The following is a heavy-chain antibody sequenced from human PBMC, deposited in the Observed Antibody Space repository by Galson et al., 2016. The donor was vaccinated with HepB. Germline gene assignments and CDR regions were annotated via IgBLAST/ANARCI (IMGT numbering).Heavy chain of an antibody. J-gene: IGHJ4*02. V-gene: IGHV2-26*01. CDR1: GFSLNDAKMG. Sequence: PALVKPTQTLTLTCTVSGFSLNDAKMGVGWIRQPPGKALEWLAHIFWDDEKSFRTSLRSRLTLYRDTSKRQVVLSMTNMDPVDTATYYCARAIPALGFYFDSWGQGVLVTVSS. D-gene: IGHD1-14*01. CDR3: ARAIPALGFYFDS. CDR2: IFWDDEK.